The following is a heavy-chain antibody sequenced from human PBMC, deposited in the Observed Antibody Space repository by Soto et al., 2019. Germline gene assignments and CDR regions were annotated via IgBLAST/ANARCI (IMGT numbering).Heavy chain of an antibody. Sequence: QVQLQESGPGLVKPSETLSLTCTVSGDSISRYYWSWIRLSPGKGLEWIGYIYYSGETNYNTSVKSRVTISVDRTKNQSSLKLSSVTAADTAVYYCARDQGGELLKGSGMDVWGQGTTVTVS. CDR3: ARDQGGELLKGSGMDV. J-gene: IGHJ6*02. CDR2: IYYSGET. CDR1: GDSISRYY. V-gene: IGHV4-59*01. D-gene: IGHD3-10*01.